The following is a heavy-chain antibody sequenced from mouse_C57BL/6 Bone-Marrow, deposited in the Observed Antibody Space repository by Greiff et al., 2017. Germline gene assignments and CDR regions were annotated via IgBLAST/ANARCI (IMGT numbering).Heavy chain of an antibody. CDR3: ASPAGGLRRGYWYFDV. V-gene: IGHV5-12*01. CDR1: GFTFSDYY. D-gene: IGHD2-4*01. J-gene: IGHJ1*03. Sequence: EVQRVESGGGLVQPGGSLKLSCAASGFTFSDYYMYWVRQTPEKRLEWVAYISNGGGSTYYPDTVKGRFTISRDNAKNTLYLQMSRLKSEDTAMYYCASPAGGLRRGYWYFDVWGTGTTVTVSS. CDR2: ISNGGGST.